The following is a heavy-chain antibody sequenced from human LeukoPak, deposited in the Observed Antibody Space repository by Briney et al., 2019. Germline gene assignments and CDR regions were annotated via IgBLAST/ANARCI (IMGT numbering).Heavy chain of an antibody. V-gene: IGHV3-23*01. J-gene: IGHJ4*02. CDR1: GFTFSSYA. Sequence: QPGGSLRLSCAASGFTFSSYAMSWVRQAPGKGLEWVSAISGSGGSTYYADSVKGRFTISRDNAKNSLYLQMNSLRADDTAVYYCARDPGNTVVRDYWGQGTLVTVSS. D-gene: IGHD3-10*01. CDR2: ISGSGGST. CDR3: ARDPGNTVVRDY.